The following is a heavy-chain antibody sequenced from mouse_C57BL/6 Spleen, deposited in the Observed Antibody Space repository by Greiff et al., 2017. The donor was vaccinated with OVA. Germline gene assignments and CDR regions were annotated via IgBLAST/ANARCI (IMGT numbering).Heavy chain of an antibody. CDR1: GYTFTDYY. Sequence: LQESGAELVRPGASVKLSCKASGYTFTDYYINWVKQRPGQGLEWIARIYPGSGNTYYNEKFKGKATLTAEKSSSTAYMQLSSLTSEDSAVYFCARRYGSSYYAMDYWGQGTSVTVSS. V-gene: IGHV1-76*01. CDR3: ARRYGSSYYAMDY. D-gene: IGHD1-1*01. CDR2: IYPGSGNT. J-gene: IGHJ4*01.